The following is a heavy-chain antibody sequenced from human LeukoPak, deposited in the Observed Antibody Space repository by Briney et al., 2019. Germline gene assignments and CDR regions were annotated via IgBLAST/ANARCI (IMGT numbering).Heavy chain of an antibody. CDR3: ARGRAEWEPFYFDY. D-gene: IGHD1-26*01. Sequence: SETLSLTCAVYGGSFSGYYWSWIRQPPGKGLEWIGEINHSGSTNYNPSLKSRVTISVDTSKNQFSQKLSSVTAADTAVYYCARGRAEWEPFYFDYWGQGTLVTVSS. CDR2: INHSGST. J-gene: IGHJ4*02. V-gene: IGHV4-34*01. CDR1: GGSFSGYY.